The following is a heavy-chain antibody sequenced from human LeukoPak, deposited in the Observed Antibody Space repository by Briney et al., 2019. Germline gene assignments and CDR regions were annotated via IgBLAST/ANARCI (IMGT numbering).Heavy chain of an antibody. J-gene: IGHJ6*03. D-gene: IGHD3-10*01. CDR1: GYTFTGYY. CDR3: ATPYLLLWFGEPRGYYHMDV. CDR2: INPNSGGT. V-gene: IGHV1-2*02. Sequence: ASVKVSCKASGYTFTGYYMHWVRQAPGQGLEWMGWINPNSGGTNYAQKFQGRVTMTRDTSISTAYMELSRLRSDDTAVYYCATPYLLLWFGEPRGYYHMDVWGKGTTVTVSS.